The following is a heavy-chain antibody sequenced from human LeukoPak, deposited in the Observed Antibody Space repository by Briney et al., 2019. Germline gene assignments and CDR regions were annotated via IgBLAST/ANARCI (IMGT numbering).Heavy chain of an antibody. Sequence: GGSLRLSCAASGFTFSTYSMNWVRQAPGKGLEWVSSVNSGSTYMYYADSVKGRFTISRDNAKNSLYLQMNSLRAEDTAVYYCARVYGLEYSSSPGYYFDYWGQGTLVTVSS. CDR3: ARVYGLEYSSSPGYYFDY. V-gene: IGHV3-21*01. CDR1: GFTFSTYS. CDR2: VNSGSTYM. J-gene: IGHJ4*02. D-gene: IGHD6-6*01.